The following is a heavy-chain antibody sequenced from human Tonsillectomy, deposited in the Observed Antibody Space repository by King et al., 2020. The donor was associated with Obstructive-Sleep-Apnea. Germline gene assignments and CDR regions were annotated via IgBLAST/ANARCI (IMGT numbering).Heavy chain of an antibody. V-gene: IGHV4-59*01. J-gene: IGHJ4*02. CDR3: ASDPVGDGYNFFDY. CDR2: IYYSGST. D-gene: IGHD5-24*01. CDR1: GGSISSYY. Sequence: VQLQESGPGLVKPSETLSLTCTVSGGSISSYYWSWIRQPPGKGLEWIGYIYYSGSTHYNPSLKSRVTITVDTSKNQFSLKLSSVPAAATAVYYCASDPVGDGYNFFDYWGQGTLVTVSS.